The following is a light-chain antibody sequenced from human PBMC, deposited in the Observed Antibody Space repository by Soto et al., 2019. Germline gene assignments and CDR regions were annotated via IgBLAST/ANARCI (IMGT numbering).Light chain of an antibody. V-gene: IGKV1-6*01. CDR2: TTS. Sequence: IQMTQSPSSLSASVGDRVTIACRASQTVSKFVNWYQQKPGKVPTLLIFTTSTLHSGVPSRFSGRGSGTDFTLTISSLQPEDFATYYCLQHYNYPRTFGQGTKVDIK. CDR1: QTVSKF. J-gene: IGKJ1*01. CDR3: LQHYNYPRT.